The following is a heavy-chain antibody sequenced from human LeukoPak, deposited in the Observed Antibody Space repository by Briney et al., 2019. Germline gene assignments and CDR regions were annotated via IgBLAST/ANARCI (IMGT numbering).Heavy chain of an antibody. Sequence: ASVKVSCKVSGYTLTELSIHWVRQAPGKGLEWMGGFDPENGETVYAQEFQDRVTMTEDTSTDTAYMELSSLRSEDTAVYYCTTVLGGGLYWGQGALVTVSS. J-gene: IGHJ4*02. CDR3: TTVLGGGLY. V-gene: IGHV1-24*01. D-gene: IGHD3/OR15-3a*01. CDR2: FDPENGET. CDR1: GYTLTELS.